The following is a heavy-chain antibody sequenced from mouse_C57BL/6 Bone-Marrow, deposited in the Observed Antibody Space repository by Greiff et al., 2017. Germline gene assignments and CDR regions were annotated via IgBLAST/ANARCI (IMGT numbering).Heavy chain of an antibody. CDR3: ARTGHSNFLAY. D-gene: IGHD2-5*01. CDR2: ISNGGGST. J-gene: IGHJ3*01. CDR1: GFTFSDYY. V-gene: IGHV5-12*01. Sequence: EVHLVESGGGLVQPGGSLKLSCAASGFTFSDYYMYWVRQTPEKRLEWVAYISNGGGSTYYPDTVKGRFTISRDNAKNTLYLQMSRLKSEDTAMYYCARTGHSNFLAYWGQGTLVTVSA.